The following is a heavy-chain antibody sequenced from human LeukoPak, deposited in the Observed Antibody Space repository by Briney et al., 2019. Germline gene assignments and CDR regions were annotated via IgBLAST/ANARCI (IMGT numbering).Heavy chain of an antibody. CDR2: ISHDETTQ. J-gene: IGHJ1*01. D-gene: IGHD3-10*01. V-gene: IGHV3-30*18. Sequence: GGSLRLSCAASGFTFNTYDMNWVRQAPGKGLEWVALISHDETTQHYADSVKGRFTISRDNSKNTLYLQMNNLRVDDTAVYYCAKDRIIISFGDVSKHWGQGTLVTVSS. CDR3: AKDRIIISFGDVSKH. CDR1: GFTFNTYD.